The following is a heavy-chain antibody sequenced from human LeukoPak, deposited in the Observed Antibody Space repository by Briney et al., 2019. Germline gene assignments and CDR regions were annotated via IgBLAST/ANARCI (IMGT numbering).Heavy chain of an antibody. CDR3: ARLRRDAFDI. J-gene: IGHJ3*02. D-gene: IGHD4-17*01. V-gene: IGHV4-61*02. CDR2: IYTSGST. Sequence: PSETLSLTCTVSGGSISSGSYYLSWIRQPAGKGLEWIGRIYTSGSTNYNPSLKSRVTISVDTSKNQFSLKLSSVTAADTAVYYCARLRRDAFDIWGQGTMVTVSS. CDR1: GGSISSGSYY.